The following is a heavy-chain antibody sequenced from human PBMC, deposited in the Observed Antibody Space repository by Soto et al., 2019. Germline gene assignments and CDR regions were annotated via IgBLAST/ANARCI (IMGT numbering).Heavy chain of an antibody. Sequence: EVQLVESGGGLVQPGRSLRLSCAASGFTFDDYAMHWVRQAPGKGLEWVSGISWNSGSIGYADSVKGRFTISRDNAKNSLYLQMNSLRAEDTALYYCAILFGGGYCSGGSCYSFDYWGQGTLVTVSS. J-gene: IGHJ4*02. CDR1: GFTFDDYA. V-gene: IGHV3-9*01. CDR3: AILFGGGYCSGGSCYSFDY. D-gene: IGHD2-15*01. CDR2: ISWNSGSI.